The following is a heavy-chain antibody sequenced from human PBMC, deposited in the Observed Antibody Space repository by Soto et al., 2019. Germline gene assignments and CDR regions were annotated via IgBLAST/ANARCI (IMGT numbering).Heavy chain of an antibody. V-gene: IGHV1-24*01. D-gene: IGHD3-16*01. CDR2: FDPEDGET. CDR1: GYTLTELS. CDR3: ATNIRPLDYFDY. J-gene: IGHJ4*02. Sequence: ASVKVSCKVSGYTLTELSMHWVRQAPGKGLEWMGGFDPEDGETIYAQKFQGRVTMTEDTSTDTAYMELSSLRSEDTAVYYCATNIRPLDYFDYWGQGTLVTVSS.